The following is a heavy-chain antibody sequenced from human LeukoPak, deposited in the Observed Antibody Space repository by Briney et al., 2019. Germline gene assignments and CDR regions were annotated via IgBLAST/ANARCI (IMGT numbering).Heavy chain of an antibody. J-gene: IGHJ4*02. CDR1: GFTFSDYD. CDR3: GRAFPPLRTSSAGDL. Sequence: GGSLRLSCSASGFTFSDYDMNWVRQAPGKGLEWVSSMSGLFSYTYYGEPVKGPFSISRDNSKNSLYLQMNSLGAEDTATYYCGRAFPPLRTSSAGDLWGQGILVTVSS. CDR2: MSGLFSYT. V-gene: IGHV3-21*01. D-gene: IGHD3-16*01.